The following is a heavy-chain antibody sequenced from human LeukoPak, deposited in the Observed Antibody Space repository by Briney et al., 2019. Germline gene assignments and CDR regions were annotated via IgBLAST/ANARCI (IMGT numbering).Heavy chain of an antibody. CDR1: GFSSSSYA. J-gene: IGHJ4*02. V-gene: IGHV3-21*01. Sequence: GGSLRLSCAASGFSSSSYAMNWVRQAPGTGLVWVSSISRSSSNIYYADSLNGRFTISRDDAKNSLYLQMYSLRAEDTAVYYCARGGNYFDSSGYYYYPLDYWGQGTLVTVSS. CDR2: ISRSSSNI. D-gene: IGHD3-22*01. CDR3: ARGGNYFDSSGYYYYPLDY.